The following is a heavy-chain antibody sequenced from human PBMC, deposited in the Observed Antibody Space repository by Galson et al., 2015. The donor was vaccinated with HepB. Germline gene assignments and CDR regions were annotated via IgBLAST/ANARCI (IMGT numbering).Heavy chain of an antibody. J-gene: IGHJ4*02. CDR3: ARVRFLEWLFNPYFDY. V-gene: IGHV3-30*03. CDR2: ISYDGSNK. Sequence: SLRLSCAASGFTFSSYSMNWVRQAPGKGLEWVAVISYDGSNKYYADSVKGRFTISRDNSKNTLYLQMNSLRAEDTAVYYCARVRFLEWLFNPYFDYWGQGTLVTVSS. D-gene: IGHD3-3*01. CDR1: GFTFSSYS.